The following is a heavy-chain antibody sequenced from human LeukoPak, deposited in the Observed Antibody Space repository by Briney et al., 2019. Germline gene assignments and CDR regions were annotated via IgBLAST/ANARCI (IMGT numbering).Heavy chain of an antibody. CDR2: VNAGTGDT. CDR1: GYTFINYA. D-gene: IGHD3-10*01. CDR3: ARTDGQYASGSYYGGDAFDI. J-gene: IGHJ3*02. Sequence: GASVKVSCKASGYTFINYAMHWVRQAPGQRLEWMGWVNAGTGDTKYSQKFQGRVTITRDTSASTAYMGLSNLRSEDTAVYYCARTDGQYASGSYYGGDAFDIWGQGTMVTVSS. V-gene: IGHV1-3*01.